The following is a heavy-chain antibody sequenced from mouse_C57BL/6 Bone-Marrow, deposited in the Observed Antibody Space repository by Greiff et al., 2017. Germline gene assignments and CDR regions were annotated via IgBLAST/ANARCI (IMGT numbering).Heavy chain of an antibody. D-gene: IGHD1-1*01. Sequence: EVHLVESGGDLVKPGGSLKLSCAASGFTFSSYGMSWVRQTPDKRLEWVATISSGGSYTYYPDSVKGRFTISRDNAKNTLYLQMSSLKSEDTAMYYCARPIYYYGYFDYWGQGTTLTVSS. J-gene: IGHJ2*01. CDR1: GFTFSSYG. CDR3: ARPIYYYGYFDY. CDR2: ISSGGSYT. V-gene: IGHV5-6*01.